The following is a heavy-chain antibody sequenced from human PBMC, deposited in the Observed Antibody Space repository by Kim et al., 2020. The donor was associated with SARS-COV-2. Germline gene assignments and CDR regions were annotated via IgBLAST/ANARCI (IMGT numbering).Heavy chain of an antibody. J-gene: IGHJ6*02. CDR2: INPSGGST. D-gene: IGHD2-15*01. V-gene: IGHV1-46*01. CDR3: ASGLGYCSGGSCKLTYYYYGMDV. Sequence: ASVKVSCKASGYTFTSYYMHWVRQAPGQGLEWMGIINPSGGSTSYAQKFQGRVTMTRDTSTSTVYMELSSLRSEDTAVYYCASGLGYCSGGSCKLTYYYYGMDVWGQGTTVTVSS. CDR1: GYTFTSYY.